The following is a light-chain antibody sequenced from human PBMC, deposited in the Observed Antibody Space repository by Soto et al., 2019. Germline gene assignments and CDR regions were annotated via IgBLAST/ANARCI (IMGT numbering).Light chain of an antibody. CDR1: SSDVGSYNY. CDR3: SSYTSPATRV. CDR2: EVS. Sequence: QSALTQPASVSGSPGQSITISCTGTSSDVGSYNYVSWYQQHPGKAPKLMIYEVSKRPSGVSDRFSGSKSGNTASLTISGLQAEDEADYYCSSYTSPATRVFGGGTKLTVL. V-gene: IGLV2-14*01. J-gene: IGLJ3*02.